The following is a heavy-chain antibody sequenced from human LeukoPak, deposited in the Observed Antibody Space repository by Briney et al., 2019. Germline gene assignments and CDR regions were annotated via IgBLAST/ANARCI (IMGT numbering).Heavy chain of an antibody. J-gene: IGHJ4*02. D-gene: IGHD3-10*01. V-gene: IGHV3-9*01. CDR2: ISCNSGSI. CDR3: AKDIKSGGYYGSGSWVLDY. Sequence: PGGSLRLSCAASGSTFDDYAMHWVRQAPGKGLDWVSGISCNSGSIGYADSVKGRFTISRDNAKNSLYLQMDSLTAEDTALYYCAKDIKSGGYYGSGSWVLDYWGQGTLVTVSS. CDR1: GSTFDDYA.